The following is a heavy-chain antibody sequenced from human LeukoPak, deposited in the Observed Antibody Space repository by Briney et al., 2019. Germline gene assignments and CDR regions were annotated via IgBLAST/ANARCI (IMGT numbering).Heavy chain of an antibody. CDR2: ISSSSSYI. D-gene: IGHD3-10*01. V-gene: IGHV3-21*01. CDR3: ARDLGSGSYYNRDPLFDY. Sequence: GGSLRLSCAASGFTFSSYSMNWVRQAPGKGLEWVSSISSSSSYIYYADSVKGRFTISRDNAKNSLYPQMNSLRAEDTAVYYCARDLGSGSYYNRDPLFDYWGQGTLVTVSS. CDR1: GFTFSSYS. J-gene: IGHJ4*02.